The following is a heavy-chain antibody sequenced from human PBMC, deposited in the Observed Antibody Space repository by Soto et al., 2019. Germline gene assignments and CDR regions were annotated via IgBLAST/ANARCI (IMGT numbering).Heavy chain of an antibody. V-gene: IGHV3-33*01. D-gene: IGHD4-17*01. CDR3: ARAVQVPYYGDYKYNWCDP. Sequence: QVQLVESGGGVVQPGRSLRLSCAASGFTFSSYGMHWVRQAPGKGLEWVAVIWYDGSNKYYADSVKGRFTISRDNPKNTLYLQMNSLRAEDTAVYYCARAVQVPYYGDYKYNWCDPWGQGTLVTVSS. CDR1: GFTFSSYG. CDR2: IWYDGSNK. J-gene: IGHJ5*02.